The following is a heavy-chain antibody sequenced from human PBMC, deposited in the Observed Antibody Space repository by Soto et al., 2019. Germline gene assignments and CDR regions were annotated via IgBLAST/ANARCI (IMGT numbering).Heavy chain of an antibody. J-gene: IGHJ4*02. V-gene: IGHV4-30-2*01. CDR3: ARDYYDSSGYYHHFDY. CDR2: IYHSGST. D-gene: IGHD3-22*01. Sequence: SETLSLTCAVSGGSISSGGYSWSWIRQPPGKGLEWVGYIYHSGSTYYNPSLKSRATISVDRSKNQFSLKPSSVTAADTAVYYCARDYYDSSGYYHHFDYWGQGTMVTVS. CDR1: GGSISSGGYS.